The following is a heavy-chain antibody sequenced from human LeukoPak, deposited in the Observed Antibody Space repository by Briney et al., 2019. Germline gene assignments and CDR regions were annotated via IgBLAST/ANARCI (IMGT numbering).Heavy chain of an antibody. D-gene: IGHD4-23*01. V-gene: IGHV3-11*01. Sequence: GGSLRLSCAASGFTFSNYYLSWIRQAPGNGLEWLSYISSSATNIQYADSVRGRFTISRDNTKNSLYLQMNSLRAEDTAVYYCAKDHGGNSGTAFDIWGQGTMVTVSS. J-gene: IGHJ3*02. CDR1: GFTFSNYY. CDR2: ISSSATNI. CDR3: AKDHGGNSGTAFDI.